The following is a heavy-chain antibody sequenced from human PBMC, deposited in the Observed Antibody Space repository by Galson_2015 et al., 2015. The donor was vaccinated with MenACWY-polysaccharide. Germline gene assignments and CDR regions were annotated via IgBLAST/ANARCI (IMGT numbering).Heavy chain of an antibody. CDR2: IKGDGSDK. J-gene: IGHJ4*02. Sequence: SLRLSCAASGFTFTDHYMTWVRQAPGRGLEWVANIKGDGSDKNYVDSVKGRFTISRDNAKNSLYLQMNSLRVEDTAVYYCARDALMAPVDYWGQGTLVTVSS. CDR3: ARDALMAPVDY. V-gene: IGHV3-7*01. D-gene: IGHD3-10*01. CDR1: GFTFTDHY.